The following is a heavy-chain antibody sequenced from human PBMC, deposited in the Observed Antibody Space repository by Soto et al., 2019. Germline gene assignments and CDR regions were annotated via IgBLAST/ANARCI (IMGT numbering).Heavy chain of an antibody. Sequence: QVQLQQWGAGLLKASETLSLTCAVYGGSFSGYYWSWIRQPPGKALEWHGEINHSGSTNYSPSLNRRVTISVGTSKKQFSLKLTSVSAADTAVDSCASVTVGAINGSYYHGMDVWGQGTTVTVSS. V-gene: IGHV4-34*01. CDR3: ASVTVGAINGSYYHGMDV. CDR2: INHSGST. CDR1: GGSFSGYY. D-gene: IGHD1-26*01. J-gene: IGHJ6*02.